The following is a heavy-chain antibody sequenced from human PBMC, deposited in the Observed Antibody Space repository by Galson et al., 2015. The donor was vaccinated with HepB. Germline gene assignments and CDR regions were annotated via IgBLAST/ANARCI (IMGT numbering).Heavy chain of an antibody. Sequence: LSLTCTVSGGSISSGGYYWSWIRQHPGKGLEWIGYIYYSGSTYYNPSLKSRVTISVDTSKNQFSLKLSSVTAADTAVYYCARGRDSSGYPFDYWGQGTLVTVPS. V-gene: IGHV4-31*03. J-gene: IGHJ4*02. CDR3: ARGRDSSGYPFDY. CDR2: IYYSGST. CDR1: GGSISSGGYY. D-gene: IGHD3-22*01.